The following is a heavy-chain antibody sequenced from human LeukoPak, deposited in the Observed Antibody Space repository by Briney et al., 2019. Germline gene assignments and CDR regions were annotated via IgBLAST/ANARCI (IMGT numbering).Heavy chain of an antibody. CDR3: ARDYVTVGATTFDY. CDR1: GFTFSSYS. V-gene: IGHV3-21*01. Sequence: PGGFLRLSCAASGFTFSSYSMNWVRQAPGKGLEWVSSISSSSSYIYYADSVKGRFTISRDNAKNSLYLQMNSLRAEDTAVYYCARDYVTVGATTFDYCGQGTLVTVSS. J-gene: IGHJ4*02. CDR2: ISSSSSYI. D-gene: IGHD1-26*01.